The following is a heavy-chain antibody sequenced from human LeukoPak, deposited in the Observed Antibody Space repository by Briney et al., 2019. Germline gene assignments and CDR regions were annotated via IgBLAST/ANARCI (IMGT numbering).Heavy chain of an antibody. V-gene: IGHV3-30*03. Sequence: GGSLRLSCAASGFTFDKAWMAWVRQAPGKGLEWVAVISYDGSNKYYADSVKGRFTISRDNSKNTLYLQMNSLRAEDTAVYYCARDQGLYAFDIWGQGTMVTVSS. D-gene: IGHD2/OR15-2a*01. J-gene: IGHJ3*02. CDR1: GFTFDKAW. CDR2: ISYDGSNK. CDR3: ARDQGLYAFDI.